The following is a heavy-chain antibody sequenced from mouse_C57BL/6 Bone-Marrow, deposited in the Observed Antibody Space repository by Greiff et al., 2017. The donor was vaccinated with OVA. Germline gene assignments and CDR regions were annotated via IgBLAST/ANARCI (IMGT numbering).Heavy chain of an antibody. D-gene: IGHD1-1*01. J-gene: IGHJ1*03. Sequence: EVQLQQSGAELVRPGASVKLSCTASGFNIKDYYMHWVKQRPEQGLEWIGRIDPEDGDTEYAPKFQGKATMTADTSSNTAYLQLSSLTSEDTAVYYGTGYYYGSSHWYFDVWGTGTTVTVSS. V-gene: IGHV14-1*01. CDR2: IDPEDGDT. CDR3: TGYYYGSSHWYFDV. CDR1: GFNIKDYY.